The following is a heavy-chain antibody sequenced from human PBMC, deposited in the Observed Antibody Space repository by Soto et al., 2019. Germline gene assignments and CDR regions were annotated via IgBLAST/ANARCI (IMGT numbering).Heavy chain of an antibody. Sequence: PGCCTRICRAASRVTCRSRWTAWIRQAPGKGLEWVSYISSSGSTIYYADSVKGRFTISRDNAKNSLYLQMNSLRAEDTAVYYCAREGHLDVWGQGATVTVSS. J-gene: IGHJ6*02. V-gene: IGHV3-11*01. CDR1: RVTCRSRW. CDR2: ISSSGSTI. CDR3: AREGHLDV.